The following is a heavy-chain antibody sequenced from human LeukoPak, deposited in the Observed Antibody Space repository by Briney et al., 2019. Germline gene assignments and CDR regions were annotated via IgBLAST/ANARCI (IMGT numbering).Heavy chain of an antibody. V-gene: IGHV4-59*01. Sequence: SETPSLTCTVSGGSISSYYWSGIRQPPGKGLEWIGYIYYSGSTNYNPSLKSRVTISVDTSKNQFSLKLSSVTAADTAVYYCAREGGALGYWGQGTLVTVSS. D-gene: IGHD1-26*01. J-gene: IGHJ4*02. CDR3: AREGGALGY. CDR1: GGSISSYY. CDR2: IYYSGST.